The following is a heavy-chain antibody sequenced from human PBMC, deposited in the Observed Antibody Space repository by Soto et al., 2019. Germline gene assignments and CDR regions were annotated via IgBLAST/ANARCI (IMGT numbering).Heavy chain of an antibody. CDR3: ARERGLTVETVYYFDY. Sequence: QVQLVQSGAEVKKPGSSVKVSCKASGGTFSSYTISWVRQAPGQGLEWMGRIIPILGIANYAQKFQGRVLPTLGIANSGTKFQGIVTITAHKSTSTAYMELSSLRSEDTAVYYCARERGLTVETVYYFDYWGQGTLVTVSS. CDR2: IIPILGIA. V-gene: IGHV1-69*08. D-gene: IGHD4-17*01. J-gene: IGHJ4*02. CDR1: GGTFSSYT.